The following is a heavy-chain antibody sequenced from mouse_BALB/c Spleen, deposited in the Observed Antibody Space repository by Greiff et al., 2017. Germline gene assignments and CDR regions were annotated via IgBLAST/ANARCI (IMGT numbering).Heavy chain of an antibody. CDR2: ISSGGSYT. CDR3: TRDDYDEDGAFAY. Sequence: EVQVVESGGGLVKPGGSLKLSCAASGFTFSSYTMSWVRQTPEKRLEWVATISSGGSYTYYPDSVKGRFTISRDNAKNTLYLQMSSLKSEDTAMYYCTRDDYDEDGAFAYWGQGTLVTVSA. CDR1: GFTFSSYT. V-gene: IGHV5-6-4*01. D-gene: IGHD2-4*01. J-gene: IGHJ3*01.